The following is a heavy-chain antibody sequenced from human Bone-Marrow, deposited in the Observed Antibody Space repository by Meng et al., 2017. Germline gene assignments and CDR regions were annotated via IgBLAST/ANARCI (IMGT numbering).Heavy chain of an antibody. CDR2: IYTSGST. J-gene: IGHJ3*02. V-gene: IGHV4-4*07. D-gene: IGHD3-9*01. Sequence: SETLSLTCTASGGPISSYYWSWIRQPAGKGLEWIGRIYTSGSTNYNPSLKSRVTMSVDTTKNQFSLKLSSVSAADTAVYYCAGGGNRYDILAGSVPNAFDIWGQGTMVTVSS. CDR3: AGGGNRYDILAGSVPNAFDI. CDR1: GGPISSYY.